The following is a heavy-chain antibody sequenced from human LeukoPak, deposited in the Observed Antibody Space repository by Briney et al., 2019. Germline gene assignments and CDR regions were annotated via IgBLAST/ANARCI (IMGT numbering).Heavy chain of an antibody. Sequence: GGSLRLSCAASGFTFSSYGMHWVRQAPGKGLEWVAVIWYDGSNKYYADSVKGRFTISRDNSKNTLYLQMNSLRAEDTAVYYCARDRYAGTMIVVEYFYYYYYGMDVWGQGTTVTVSS. J-gene: IGHJ6*02. CDR2: IWYDGSNK. CDR1: GFTFSSYG. V-gene: IGHV3-33*01. D-gene: IGHD3-22*01. CDR3: ARDRYAGTMIVVEYFYYYYYGMDV.